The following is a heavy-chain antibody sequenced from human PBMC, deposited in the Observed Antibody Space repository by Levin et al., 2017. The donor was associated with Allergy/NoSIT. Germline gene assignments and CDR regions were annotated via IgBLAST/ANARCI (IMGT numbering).Heavy chain of an antibody. V-gene: IGHV3-15*01. D-gene: IGHD6-6*01. CDR3: TATGQLVRGHLFDY. CDR2: IKSKTDGGTT. CDR1: GFTFSNAW. J-gene: IGHJ4*02. Sequence: GGSLRLSCAASGFTFSNAWMSWVRQAPGKGLEWVGRIKSKTDGGTTDYAAPVKGRFTISRDDSKNTLYLQMNSLKTEDTAVYYCTATGQLVRGHLFDYWGQGTLVTVSS.